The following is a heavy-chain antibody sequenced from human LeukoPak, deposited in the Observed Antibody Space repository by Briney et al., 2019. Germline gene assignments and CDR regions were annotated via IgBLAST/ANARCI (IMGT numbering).Heavy chain of an antibody. CDR1: GGSISIASYY. CDR2: IYYSGTT. D-gene: IGHD5-18*01. V-gene: IGHV4-39*01. CDR3: ARRPEYNNGYRVFWFDL. Sequence: SETLSLTCTVSGGSISIASYYRGWIRQPPGKGLEWIGSIYYSGTTYYNPSLKSRVTISVDTSKNQVSLRVNSVTAADTAVYYCARRPEYNNGYRVFWFDLWGQGTLVTVSS. J-gene: IGHJ5*02.